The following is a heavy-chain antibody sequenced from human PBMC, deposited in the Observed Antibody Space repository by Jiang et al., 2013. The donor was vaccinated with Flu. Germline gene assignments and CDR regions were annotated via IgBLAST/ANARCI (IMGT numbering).Heavy chain of an antibody. V-gene: IGHV1-46*01. CDR3: GRKGINGMDV. CDR1: GYTFTRYF. CDR2: INPSGGST. J-gene: IGHJ6*02. Sequence: SGAEVKKPGASVKVSCKASGYTFTRYFMHWVRQAPGQGLEWMGIINPSGGSTSYAQKFQGRVIMTRDTSTSTVYMELSSLRSEDTAVYYCGRKGINGMDVWGQGTTVTVSS.